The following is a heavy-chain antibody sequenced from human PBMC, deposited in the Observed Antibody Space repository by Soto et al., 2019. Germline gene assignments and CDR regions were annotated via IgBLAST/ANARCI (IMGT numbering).Heavy chain of an antibody. J-gene: IGHJ6*02. CDR3: ARSEYYDFWSGQMKNYYGMDV. Sequence: RRLSCAASGFTFSSYGMHWVRQAPGKGLEWVAVIWYDGSNKYYADSVKGRFTISRDNSKNTLYLQMNSLRAEDTAVYYCARSEYYDFWSGQMKNYYGMDVWGQGTTVTSP. D-gene: IGHD3-3*01. CDR2: IWYDGSNK. V-gene: IGHV3-33*01. CDR1: GFTFSSYG.